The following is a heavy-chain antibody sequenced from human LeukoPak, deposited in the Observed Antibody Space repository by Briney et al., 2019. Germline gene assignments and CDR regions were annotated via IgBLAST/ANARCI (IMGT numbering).Heavy chain of an antibody. CDR1: GFTFSSYA. J-gene: IGHJ3*02. D-gene: IGHD3-22*01. V-gene: IGHV3-23*01. Sequence: GGSLRLSCAASGFTFSSYAMSWVRQAPGKGLEWVSAISGSGGSTYYADSVKGRFTISRDNSKNTLCLQMNSLRAEDTAVYYCAKDHITMIVATITRLIGAFDIWGQGTMVTVSS. CDR2: ISGSGGST. CDR3: AKDHITMIVATITRLIGAFDI.